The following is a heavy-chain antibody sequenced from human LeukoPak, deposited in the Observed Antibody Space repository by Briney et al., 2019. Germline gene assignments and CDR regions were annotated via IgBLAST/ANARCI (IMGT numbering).Heavy chain of an antibody. J-gene: IGHJ4*02. CDR3: ARDPGSSAFDY. CDR2: IKFDDTVK. D-gene: IGHD2-2*01. CDR1: GFNFGTYW. V-gene: IGHV3-7*01. Sequence: GGSLRLSCTAAGFNFGTYWMGWVRQSPEKGLEFVANIKFDDTVKNYVDSVKGRFTISRDNPSNSVYLQMDSLRPEDTALYYCARDPGSSAFDYWGQGAQVTVSS.